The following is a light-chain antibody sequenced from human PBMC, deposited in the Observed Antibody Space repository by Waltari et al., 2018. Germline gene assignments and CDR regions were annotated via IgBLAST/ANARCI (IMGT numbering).Light chain of an antibody. V-gene: IGKV3-20*01. Sequence: EIVLTQSPGTLSLSPGERDTLSCRTSQIVSRALAWYQQKPGQAPRLLIYAASTRATGVPDRFSGSWSGTDFSLTISRLDPEDFAVYYCQHYVNLPVTFGQGTKVEI. CDR1: QIVSRA. J-gene: IGKJ1*01. CDR3: QHYVNLPVT. CDR2: AAS.